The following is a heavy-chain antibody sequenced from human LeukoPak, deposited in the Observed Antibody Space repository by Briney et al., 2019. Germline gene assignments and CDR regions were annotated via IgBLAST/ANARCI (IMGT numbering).Heavy chain of an antibody. CDR3: ARDRDRMVQGVTALFDY. CDR1: GYTFTTYG. V-gene: IGHV1-18*04. J-gene: IGHJ4*02. D-gene: IGHD3-10*01. Sequence: ASVKVSCKTSGYTFTTYGISWVRQAPGQGLEWMGWTSGSNGNTKYAQKVQGRVTTTTDTSTTTAYMEVRSLRSDDTAVYYCARDRDRMVQGVTALFDYWGQGTLVTVSS. CDR2: TSGSNGNT.